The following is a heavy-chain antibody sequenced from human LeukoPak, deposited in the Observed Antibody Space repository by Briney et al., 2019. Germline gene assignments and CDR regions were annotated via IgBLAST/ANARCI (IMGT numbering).Heavy chain of an antibody. CDR2: IYHSGST. V-gene: IGHV4-38-2*02. CDR3: ARGAVIAAAGVENLPFDY. J-gene: IGHJ4*02. CDR1: GYSISSGYY. Sequence: PSETLSLTCTVSGYSISSGYYWGWIRQPPGKGLEWIGSIYHSGSTYYNPSLKGRVTISVDTSKNQFSLKLSSVTAADTAVYYCARGAVIAAAGVENLPFDYWGQGTLVTVSS. D-gene: IGHD6-13*01.